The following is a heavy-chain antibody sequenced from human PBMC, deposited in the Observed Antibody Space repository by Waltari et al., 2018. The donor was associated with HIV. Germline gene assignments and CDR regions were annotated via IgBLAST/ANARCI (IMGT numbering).Heavy chain of an antibody. V-gene: IGHV3-49*03. CDR1: GISFGTFA. Sequence: EVQLGVSGGGLVQPGLSLRLSCSTSGISFGTFALRWSRQAPGKGVEWVGFIRSKAYGGTTQYAASVKGRFTISRDDSKSIAYLQMNSLKTEDTALYYCTRGTFTVTYYFDYWGRGTLVTVSS. CDR2: IRSKAYGGTT. J-gene: IGHJ4*02. D-gene: IGHD4-17*01. CDR3: TRGTFTVTYYFDY.